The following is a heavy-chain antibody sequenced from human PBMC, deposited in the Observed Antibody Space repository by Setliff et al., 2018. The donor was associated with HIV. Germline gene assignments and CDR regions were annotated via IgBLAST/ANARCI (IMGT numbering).Heavy chain of an antibody. D-gene: IGHD3-22*01. J-gene: IGHJ4*02. Sequence: SETLSLTCTVSGGSISSSSYYWGWIRQPPGKGLEWIGSIYYSGSTYYNPSLKSRVTISVDTSKNQFSLKLSSVTAADTAVYYCARRGRDSSGYPDYYFDYWGQGTLVTV. CDR1: GGSISSSSYY. V-gene: IGHV4-39*01. CDR2: IYYSGST. CDR3: ARRGRDSSGYPDYYFDY.